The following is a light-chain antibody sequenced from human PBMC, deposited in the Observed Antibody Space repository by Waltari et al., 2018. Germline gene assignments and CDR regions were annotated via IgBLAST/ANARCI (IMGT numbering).Light chain of an antibody. CDR1: RSVSSSS. CDR3: QQYDTSPMYT. J-gene: IGKJ2*01. V-gene: IGKV3-20*01. Sequence: EIVLTQSPGTLSLSLGEGATLSCRASRSVSSSSLAWYQQKPGQAPRLLIYDASSRATGIPDRFSGSGSGTDITLTISRLEPEDFAVYYCQQYDTSPMYTFGQGTKLEI. CDR2: DAS.